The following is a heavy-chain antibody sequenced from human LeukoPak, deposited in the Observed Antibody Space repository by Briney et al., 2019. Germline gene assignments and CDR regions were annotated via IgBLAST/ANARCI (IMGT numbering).Heavy chain of an antibody. CDR3: ARGLPARCSSTSCYKKWFDP. V-gene: IGHV1-8*01. CDR2: MNPNSGNT. J-gene: IGHJ5*02. Sequence: ASVKVSCKASGYTFTSYDINWVRQATGQGLEWMGWMNPNSGNTGYAQKFQGRVTMTRNTSISTAYMELSSLRSEDTAVYYCARGLPARCSSTSCYKKWFDPWGQGTLVTVSS. D-gene: IGHD2-2*02. CDR1: GYTFTSYD.